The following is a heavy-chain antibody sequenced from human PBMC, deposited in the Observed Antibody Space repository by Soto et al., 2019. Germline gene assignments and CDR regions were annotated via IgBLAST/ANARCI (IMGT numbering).Heavy chain of an antibody. CDR2: IYWDDDK. D-gene: IGHD2-21*02. V-gene: IGHV2-5*02. J-gene: IGHJ6*02. Sequence: QITLKESGPTLVKPTQTLTLTCTFSAFSLSTGGVGVGWIRQPPGKALEWLALIYWDDDKRYSPSLRSRLTNTKDTSKNQVVLTRTNMDPVDTATYYCIQSRCGGDCLQSYASYYYYGMDVWGQGTTVTVSS. CDR3: IQSRCGGDCLQSYASYYYYGMDV. CDR1: AFSLSTGGVG.